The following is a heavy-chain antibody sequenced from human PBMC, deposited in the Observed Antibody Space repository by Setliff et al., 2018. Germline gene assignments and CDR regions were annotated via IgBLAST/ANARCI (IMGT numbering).Heavy chain of an antibody. D-gene: IGHD2-15*01. CDR2: LIPMFGTP. V-gene: IGHV1-69*05. CDR1: GDSFSNYA. Sequence: ASVKVSCKASGDSFSNYAISWVRQAPGQGLEWMGGLIPMFGTPGYAQKFQDRVTITTDESTSTAYMELNSLTSEDTAVYHCARSPALLGIVYLDPWGQGTRVTVSS. CDR3: ARSPALLGIVYLDP. J-gene: IGHJ5*02.